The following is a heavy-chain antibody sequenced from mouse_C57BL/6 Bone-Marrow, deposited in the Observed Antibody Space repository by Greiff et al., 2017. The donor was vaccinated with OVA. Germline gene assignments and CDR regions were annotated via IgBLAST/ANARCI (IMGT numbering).Heavy chain of an antibody. CDR3: TRGYSNYYAMDY. J-gene: IGHJ4*01. Sequence: QVQLQQSGAELVRPGASVTLSCKASGYTFTDYEMHWGKQTPVHGLEWIGAIDPETGGTAYNQKFKGKAILTADKSSSTAYMELRSLTSEDSAVYYCTRGYSNYYAMDYWGQGTSVTVSS. CDR1: GYTFTDYE. V-gene: IGHV1-15*01. CDR2: IDPETGGT. D-gene: IGHD2-5*01.